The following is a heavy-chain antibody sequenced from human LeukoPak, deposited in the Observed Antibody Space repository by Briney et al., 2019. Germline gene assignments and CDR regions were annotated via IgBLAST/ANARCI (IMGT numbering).Heavy chain of an antibody. Sequence: PSETLSLTCTVSGGSISSSSYYWGWIRQPPGKGLEWIGSIYYSGSTYYNPSLKSRVTMSVDTSKNQFSLKLSSVTAADTAVYYCAREGYDFWSGYPDVWGKGTTVTVSS. V-gene: IGHV4-39*07. J-gene: IGHJ6*04. CDR2: IYYSGST. CDR1: GGSISSSSYY. D-gene: IGHD3-3*01. CDR3: AREGYDFWSGYPDV.